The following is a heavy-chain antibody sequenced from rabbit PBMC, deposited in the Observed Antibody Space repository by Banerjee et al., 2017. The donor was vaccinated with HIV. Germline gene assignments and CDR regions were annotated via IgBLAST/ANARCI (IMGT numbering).Heavy chain of an antibody. CDR2: IYAGSSNSI. D-gene: IGHD8-1*01. Sequence: QEQLEEAGGDLVKPGASLTLTCTASGFSFSSSYWICRVRQAPGKGLEWLACIYAGSSNSIYYASWAKGRFTISKTSSPTVTLQMTSLTAADTATYFCARGSGSTYYPLWGPGTLVTVS. V-gene: IGHV1S45*01. CDR1: GFSFSSSYW. CDR3: ARGSGSTYYPL. J-gene: IGHJ6*01.